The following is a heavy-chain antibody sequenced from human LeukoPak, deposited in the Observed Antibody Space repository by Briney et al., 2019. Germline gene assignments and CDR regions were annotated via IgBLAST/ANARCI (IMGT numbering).Heavy chain of an antibody. J-gene: IGHJ4*02. D-gene: IGHD6-19*01. CDR2: INPNSGGT. Sequence: EASVKVSCKASGYTFTGYYMHWVRQAPGQGLEWMGWINPNSGGTNYAQKFQGRVTMTRDTSISTAYMELSRLRSDDTAVYYCARERGYSSGWPDYWGQGTLVTVPS. V-gene: IGHV1-2*02. CDR1: GYTFTGYY. CDR3: ARERGYSSGWPDY.